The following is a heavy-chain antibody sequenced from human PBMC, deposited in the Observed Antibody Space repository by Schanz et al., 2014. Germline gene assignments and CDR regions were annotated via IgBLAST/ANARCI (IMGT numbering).Heavy chain of an antibody. CDR3: ARDIKKQLVDSKDYYYGMDV. V-gene: IGHV3-74*01. CDR2: IYMDGSGR. Sequence: EVQLVQSGGGLVQPGGSLRLSCAASGFTFSRYWMQWVRQAPGKGLVWVSRIYMDGSGRDYGDSVKGRFTVSRDNAKNSLFLEMNNLRTEDTAVYFCARDIKKQLVDSKDYYYGMDVWGQGTTVTVSS. J-gene: IGHJ6*02. D-gene: IGHD6-13*01. CDR1: GFTFSRYW.